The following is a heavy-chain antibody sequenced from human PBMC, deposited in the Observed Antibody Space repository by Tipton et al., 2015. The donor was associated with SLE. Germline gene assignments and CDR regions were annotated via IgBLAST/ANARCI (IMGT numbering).Heavy chain of an antibody. D-gene: IGHD5-18*01. J-gene: IGHJ6*02. CDR3: ARGHTAMVGSLYYYGMDV. CDR2: INHSGST. Sequence: TLSLTCAVSGGSISSSNWWSWIRQPPGKGLEWIGEINHSGSTNYNPSLKSRVTISVDTSKNQFSLKLSSVTAADTAVYYCARGHTAMVGSLYYYGMDVWGQGTTVTVSS. V-gene: IGHV4-4*02. CDR1: GGSISSSNW.